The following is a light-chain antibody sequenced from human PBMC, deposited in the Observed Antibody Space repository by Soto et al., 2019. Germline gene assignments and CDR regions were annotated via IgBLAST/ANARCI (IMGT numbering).Light chain of an antibody. Sequence: QSALTQPPSASGSPGQSVTISCTGTSSDVGGYNYVSWYQQHPGKAPKLMIYEVSKRPSGVPDRFSGSQSGNTASLAVSGLQAEDEADYYCSSYAGSNNWGVFGTGTKVTVL. CDR3: SSYAGSNNWGV. CDR2: EVS. CDR1: SSDVGGYNY. J-gene: IGLJ1*01. V-gene: IGLV2-8*01.